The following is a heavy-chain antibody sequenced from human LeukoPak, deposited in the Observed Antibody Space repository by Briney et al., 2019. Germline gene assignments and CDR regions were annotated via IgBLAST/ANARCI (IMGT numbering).Heavy chain of an antibody. CDR1: GGSISSSSYY. J-gene: IGHJ6*03. CDR2: IYYSGST. Sequence: SETLSLTCTVSGGSISSSSYYWGWIRQPPGKGLEWIGYIYYSGSTNYNPSLKSRVTISVDTSKNQFSLKLSSVTAADTAVYYCARMGDYSNYYYYYYMDVWGKGTTVTVSS. CDR3: ARMGDYSNYYYYYYMDV. V-gene: IGHV4-61*05. D-gene: IGHD4-11*01.